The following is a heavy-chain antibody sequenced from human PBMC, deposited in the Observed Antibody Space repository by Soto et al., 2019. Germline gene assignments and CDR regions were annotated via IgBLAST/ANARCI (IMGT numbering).Heavy chain of an antibody. D-gene: IGHD5-18*01. CDR1: GFTFSDYY. Sequence: PGGSLRLSCAASGFTFSDYYMSWIRQAPGKGLEWVSYISSSGSSTYYADSVKGRFTISRDNAKNTLYLQMNSLRAEDTAVYYCAKDLVPYSYGYYFDYWGHGTLVTVSS. CDR2: ISSSGSST. CDR3: AKDLVPYSYGYYFDY. V-gene: IGHV3-11*01. J-gene: IGHJ4*01.